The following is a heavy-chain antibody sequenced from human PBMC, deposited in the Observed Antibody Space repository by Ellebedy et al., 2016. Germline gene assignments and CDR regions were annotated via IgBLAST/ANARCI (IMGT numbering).Heavy chain of an antibody. Sequence: GESLKISXAASGFTFSDYYMSWIRQAPGKGLEWVSYISSSGSTIYYADSVKGRFTISRDNSKNTLYLQMNGLRAEDTAVYYCARIPYSDTYYNAWGQGTLVTVSS. V-gene: IGHV3-11*04. CDR3: ARIPYSDTYYNA. CDR1: GFTFSDYY. J-gene: IGHJ4*02. CDR2: ISSSGSTI. D-gene: IGHD1-26*01.